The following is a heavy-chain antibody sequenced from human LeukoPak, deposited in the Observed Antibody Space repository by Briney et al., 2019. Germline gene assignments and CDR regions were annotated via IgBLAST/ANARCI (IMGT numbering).Heavy chain of an antibody. CDR2: IYYSGST. CDR1: GGSISISTYY. CDR3: ARPLGGSSSWHGDAFDI. D-gene: IGHD6-13*01. V-gene: IGHV4-39*01. Sequence: SETLSLTCTVSGGSISISTYYWGWIRQPPGKGLEWIGSIYYSGSTYYNASLKSRVTISADTSKNQFSLKLSSVTAADTAVYYCARPLGGSSSWHGDAFDIWGQGTMVTVSS. J-gene: IGHJ3*02.